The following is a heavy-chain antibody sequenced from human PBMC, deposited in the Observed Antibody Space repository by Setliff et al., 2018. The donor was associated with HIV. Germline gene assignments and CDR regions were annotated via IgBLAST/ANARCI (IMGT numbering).Heavy chain of an antibody. CDR2: ISGSGGVM. CDR3: ARYPILCSGGTCSSVALDY. J-gene: IGHJ4*02. Sequence: GGSLRLSCAVSGFSFSDYFMTWIRQAPGKGLEWVSYISGSGGVMAYADAVKGRFTISRDNAKNTLYLQMNNLGVEDTGLYYCARYPILCSGGTCSSVALDYWGQGTWVTVSS. D-gene: IGHD2-15*01. V-gene: IGHV3-11*04. CDR1: GFSFSDYF.